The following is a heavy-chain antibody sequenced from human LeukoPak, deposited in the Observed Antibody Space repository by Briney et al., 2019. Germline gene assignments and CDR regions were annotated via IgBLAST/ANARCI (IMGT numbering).Heavy chain of an antibody. CDR3: ARHGVDDYYYYGMDV. D-gene: IGHD3/OR15-3a*01. J-gene: IGHJ6*02. CDR2: IYYSGST. V-gene: IGHV4-59*08. Sequence: SETLSLTCTVSGGSISSYYWSWIRQPPGKGLEWVGYIYYSGSTNYNPSLKSRVTISIDTSKSQFYLKLSSVTAADTAVYYCARHGVDDYYYYGMDVWGQGTTVTVSS. CDR1: GGSISSYY.